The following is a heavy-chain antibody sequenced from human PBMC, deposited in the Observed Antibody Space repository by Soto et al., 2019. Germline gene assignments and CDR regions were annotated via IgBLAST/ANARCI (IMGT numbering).Heavy chain of an antibody. CDR2: IDPSDSYT. CDR3: ARQTAYSDFWSADPPNYYYCGMDV. D-gene: IGHD3-3*01. V-gene: IGHV5-10-1*01. CDR1: GYSFTSYW. Sequence: GESLKISCKGSGYSFTSYWISWVRQMPGKGLEWMGRIDPSDSYTNYSPSFQGHVTISADKSISTAYLQWSSLKASDTAMYYCARQTAYSDFWSADPPNYYYCGMDVCGQGTTVTVSS. J-gene: IGHJ6*02.